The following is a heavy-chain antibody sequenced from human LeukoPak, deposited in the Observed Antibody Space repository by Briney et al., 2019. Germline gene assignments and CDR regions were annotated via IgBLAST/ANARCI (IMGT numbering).Heavy chain of an antibody. J-gene: IGHJ3*02. V-gene: IGHV1-69*13. CDR2: IIPIVATT. D-gene: IGHD3-3*01. Sequence: SVKVSCKASGGTFSNYVINWVRQAPGRGLEWMGGIIPIVATTNYAQKFQGRVTITSDDSTRTAYMEFSSLRSGDTAVYYCARGLRDYDFWSGSAFDIWGQGTMVTVSS. CDR1: GGTFSNYV. CDR3: ARGLRDYDFWSGSAFDI.